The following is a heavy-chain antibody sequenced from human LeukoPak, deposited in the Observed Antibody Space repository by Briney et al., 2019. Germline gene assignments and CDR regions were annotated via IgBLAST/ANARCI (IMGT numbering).Heavy chain of an antibody. CDR3: ARDRVSSSRSDY. V-gene: IGHV3-23*01. D-gene: IGHD6-13*01. J-gene: IGHJ4*02. CDR1: GFTFSSYA. CDR2: ISGSGSST. Sequence: PGGSLRLSCAASGFTFSSYAMSWVRQAPGKGLEWVSAISGSGSSTHYADSVKGRFTISRDNSNNTLYLQMNTLRAEDTAVYYCARDRVSSSRSDYWGQGTLVTVSS.